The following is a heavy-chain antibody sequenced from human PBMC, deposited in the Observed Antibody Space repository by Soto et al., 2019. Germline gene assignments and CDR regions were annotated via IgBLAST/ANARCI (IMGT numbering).Heavy chain of an antibody. D-gene: IGHD2-15*01. CDR2: IKQDGSEK. J-gene: IGHJ4*02. V-gene: IGHV3-7*01. CDR1: GFTFSRYW. Sequence: PGGSLRLSCAASGFTFSRYWMSWVRQAPGKGLEWVANIKQDGSEKYYVDSVKGRFTISRDNAENSLDLQMKSLRAEDTAVYFCASVVSGRRLGYFDYWGQGILVTVSS. CDR3: ASVVSGRRLGYFDY.